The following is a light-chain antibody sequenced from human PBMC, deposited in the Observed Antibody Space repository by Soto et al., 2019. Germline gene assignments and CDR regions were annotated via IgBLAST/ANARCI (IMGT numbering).Light chain of an antibody. CDR1: SSDVGAYNY. J-gene: IGLJ2*01. V-gene: IGLV2-8*01. Sequence: QSALTQPPSASGSPVQSVTISCTGTSSDVGAYNYVSWYQQHPGKAPKRMICEVSKRPSGVPDRFSGSKSGNTASLTVSGLQADDEADYYCSSYAGSNNLIFGGGTKVTVL. CDR3: SSYAGSNNLI. CDR2: EVS.